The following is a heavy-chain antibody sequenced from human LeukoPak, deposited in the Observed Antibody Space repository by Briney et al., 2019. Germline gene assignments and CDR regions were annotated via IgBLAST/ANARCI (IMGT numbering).Heavy chain of an antibody. J-gene: IGHJ5*02. V-gene: IGHV4-59*08. Sequence: SETLSLTCTVSGGSISSYYWSWIRQPPGKGLEWIGYIYVSGSTNYNPSLKSRVTISVDTSKNQFSLKLSSVTAADTAVYYCARHFIARVAVAGNWFDPWGQGTLVTVTS. CDR2: IYVSGST. CDR3: ARHFIARVAVAGNWFDP. D-gene: IGHD6-19*01. CDR1: GGSISSYY.